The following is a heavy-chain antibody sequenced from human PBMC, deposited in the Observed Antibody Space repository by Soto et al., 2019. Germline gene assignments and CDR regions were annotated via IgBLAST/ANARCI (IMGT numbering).Heavy chain of an antibody. D-gene: IGHD2-2*01. Sequence: PSETLSLTCTVSGGSISGYYWSWIRQPPGKGLEWIGYFYYSGSTDSNPSLKSRVTISVDTSKNQFSLKLSSVTAADTAVYYCARHSTISRKSLDYWGQGTLVTVSS. CDR2: FYYSGST. CDR1: GGSISGYY. V-gene: IGHV4-59*08. CDR3: ARHSTISRKSLDY. J-gene: IGHJ4*02.